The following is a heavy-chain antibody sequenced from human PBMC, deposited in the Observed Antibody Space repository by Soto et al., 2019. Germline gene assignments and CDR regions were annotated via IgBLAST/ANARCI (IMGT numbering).Heavy chain of an antibody. Sequence: PGGSLRLSCAVSGFTFSDYWMSWVRQAPGKGLEWVANIKQDGNEKYYVDSVKGRFTISRDNAKNSLYLQMNSLRAEDTAVYYCAKTANGWFSAFDIWGQGTMVTVSS. CDR1: GFTFSDYW. D-gene: IGHD6-19*01. V-gene: IGHV3-7*03. J-gene: IGHJ3*02. CDR3: AKTANGWFSAFDI. CDR2: IKQDGNEK.